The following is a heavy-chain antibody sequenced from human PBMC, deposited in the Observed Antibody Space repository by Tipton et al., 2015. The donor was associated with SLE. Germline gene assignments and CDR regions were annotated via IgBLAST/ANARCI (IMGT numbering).Heavy chain of an antibody. Sequence: TLSLTCTVSGGSISSGGYYWSWIRQHPGKGLEWIGYIYYSGSTYYNPSLKSRVTISVDTSKNQFSLKLSSVTAADTAVYYCARDILGYCSSTSCRGYWGQGTLVTVSS. CDR3: ARDILGYCSSTSCRGY. V-gene: IGHV4-31*03. D-gene: IGHD2-2*01. CDR1: GGSISSGGYY. CDR2: IYYSGST. J-gene: IGHJ4*02.